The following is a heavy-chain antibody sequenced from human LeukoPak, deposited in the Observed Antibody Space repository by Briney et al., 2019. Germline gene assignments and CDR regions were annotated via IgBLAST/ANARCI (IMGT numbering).Heavy chain of an antibody. V-gene: IGHV3-49*04. Sequence: GGSLRLSCTASGFTFDEYAMGWVRQAPGKGLEWVGFIRSKAYGVTTEYAASVKGRFTMSRDDSKSIAYLQMNNLKTEDTAVYFCTRSPLEEFLEWFHFDSWGQGTLIIVSS. CDR1: GFTFDEYA. D-gene: IGHD3-3*01. J-gene: IGHJ4*02. CDR3: TRSPLEEFLEWFHFDS. CDR2: IRSKAYGVTT.